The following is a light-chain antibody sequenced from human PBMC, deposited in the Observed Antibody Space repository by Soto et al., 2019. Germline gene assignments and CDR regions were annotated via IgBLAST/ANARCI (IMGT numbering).Light chain of an antibody. CDR2: DAS. Sequence: EIVLTQSPATLSLSPGERATLSCRASQSVSSNLAWYQQKPGQAPRLLIYDASNRATSIPARFSGSGSGTDFTLTISSLEPEDFAIYYCQQYGSSGTFGQGTKVDIK. J-gene: IGKJ1*01. CDR3: QQYGSSGT. V-gene: IGKV3-11*01. CDR1: QSVSSN.